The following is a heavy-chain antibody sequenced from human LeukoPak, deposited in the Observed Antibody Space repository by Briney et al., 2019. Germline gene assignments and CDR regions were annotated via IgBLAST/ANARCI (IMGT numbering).Heavy chain of an antibody. V-gene: IGHV1-18*01. Sequence: ASVKVSCKVSGYTLTELSMHWVRQAPGQGLEWMGWISAYNGNTNYAQKLQGRVTMTTDTSTSTAYMELRSLRSDDTAVYYCARDRLPYCSGGSCSLGYWGQGTLVTVSS. J-gene: IGHJ4*02. CDR1: GYTLTELS. CDR2: ISAYNGNT. CDR3: ARDRLPYCSGGSCSLGY. D-gene: IGHD2-15*01.